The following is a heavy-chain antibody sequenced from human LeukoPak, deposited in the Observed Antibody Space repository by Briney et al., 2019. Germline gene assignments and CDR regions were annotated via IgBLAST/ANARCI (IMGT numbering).Heavy chain of an antibody. J-gene: IGHJ6*03. D-gene: IGHD3-3*01. CDR1: GGSISSSSYY. Sequence: SETLSLTCTVSGGSISSSSYYWGWIRQPPGKGLEWIGSIYYSGSTYYNPSLKSRVTISVDTSKNQFSLKLSSVTAADTAVYYCAREGLYYDVMGDYYYMDVWGKGTTVTVSS. CDR3: AREGLYYDVMGDYYYMDV. V-gene: IGHV4-39*07. CDR2: IYYSGST.